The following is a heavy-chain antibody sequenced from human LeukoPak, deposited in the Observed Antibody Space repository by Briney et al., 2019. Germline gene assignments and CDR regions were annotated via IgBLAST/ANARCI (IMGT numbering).Heavy chain of an antibody. Sequence: GASVKVSCKASGYSFIDYYLHWVRQAPGQGLEWMGWINPNSGGTNYAQKFQGRVTMTRDTSISTAYMELSSLRSDDTAVYYCARVWIEYGSGSRTFDYWGQGALVTVSS. V-gene: IGHV1-2*02. CDR3: ARVWIEYGSGSRTFDY. CDR1: GYSFIDYY. J-gene: IGHJ4*02. CDR2: INPNSGGT. D-gene: IGHD3-10*01.